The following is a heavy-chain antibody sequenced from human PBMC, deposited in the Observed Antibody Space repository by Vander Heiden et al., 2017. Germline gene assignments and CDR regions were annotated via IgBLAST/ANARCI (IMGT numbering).Heavy chain of an antibody. CDR1: GFTLRRHV. CDR3: AKQMWELTFEY. CDR2: ISSSGEST. D-gene: IGHD1-26*01. V-gene: IGHV3-23*01. J-gene: IGHJ4*02. Sequence: VQLLESGAGLVQPGGSLRLPCAASGFTLRRHVMNWVRQAPGKGLEWVSAISSSGESTYYADSVKGRFTISRDNSKNTLYLQMNSLRAEDTAVYYCAKQMWELTFEYWGQGTLVTVPS.